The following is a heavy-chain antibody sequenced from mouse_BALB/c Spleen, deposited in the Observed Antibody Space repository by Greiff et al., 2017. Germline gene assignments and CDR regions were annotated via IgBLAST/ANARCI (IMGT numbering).Heavy chain of an antibody. CDR1: GYTFTSYW. CDR2: INPSTGYT. CDR3: ARSGYRYDEGYAMDY. J-gene: IGHJ4*01. Sequence: QVQLQQSGAELAKPGASVKMSCKASGYTFTSYWMHWVKQRPGQGLEWIGYINPSTGYTEYNQKFKDKATLTADKSSSTAYMQLSSLTSEDSAVYYCARSGYRYDEGYAMDYWGQGTSVTVSS. V-gene: IGHV1-7*01. D-gene: IGHD2-14*01.